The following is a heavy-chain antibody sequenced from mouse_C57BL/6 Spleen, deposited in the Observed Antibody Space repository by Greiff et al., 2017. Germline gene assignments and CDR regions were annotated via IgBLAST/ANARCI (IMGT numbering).Heavy chain of an antibody. CDR2: IRLKSDNYAT. V-gene: IGHV6-3*01. J-gene: IGHJ1*03. CDR1: GFTFSNYW. CDR3: TGWTNSGYFDV. Sequence: EVKVEESGGGLVQPGGSMKLSCVASGFTFSNYWMNWVRQSPEKGLEWVAQIRLKSDNYATHYAESVKGRFTISRDDSKSSVYLQMNNLRAEDTGIYYCTGWTNSGYFDVWGTGTTVTVSS. D-gene: IGHD3-3*01.